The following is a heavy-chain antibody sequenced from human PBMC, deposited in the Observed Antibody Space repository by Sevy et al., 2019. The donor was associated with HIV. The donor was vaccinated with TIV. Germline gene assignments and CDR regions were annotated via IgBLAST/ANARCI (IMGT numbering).Heavy chain of an antibody. V-gene: IGHV1-3*01. CDR2: INAGNGNT. J-gene: IGHJ6*02. Sequence: ASVKVSCKASGYTFTSYAMHWVRQAPGQRLEWMGWINAGNGNTKYSQKFQGRVTITRDTSASTAYMELSSLRSEDTAVYYCAGAGGYGRGYSYGPYYYYGMDVWGQGTTVTVSS. CDR1: GYTFTSYA. D-gene: IGHD5-18*01. CDR3: AGAGGYGRGYSYGPYYYYGMDV.